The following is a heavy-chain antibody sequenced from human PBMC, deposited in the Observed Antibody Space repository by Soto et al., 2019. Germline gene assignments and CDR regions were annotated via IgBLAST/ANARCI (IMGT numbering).Heavy chain of an antibody. CDR1: GGSINSVNW. D-gene: IGHD3-10*01. CDR3: SGGGRTGRLDWFDP. CDR2: LYHSGNT. J-gene: IGHJ5*02. V-gene: IGHV4-4*02. Sequence: PSETLSLTCAVSGGSINSVNWWSWVRQPPGRGLEWIGELYHSGNTKYNPSLKSRVTISVDKSKNQFSLNLSSVTAADTAVYYCSGGGRTGRLDWFDPWGQGILVTVSS.